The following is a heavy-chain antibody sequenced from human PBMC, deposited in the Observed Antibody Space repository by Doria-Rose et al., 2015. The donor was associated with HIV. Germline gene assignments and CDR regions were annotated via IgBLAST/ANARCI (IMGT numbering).Heavy chain of an antibody. CDR1: GQSLMELA. CDR2: FDTESGQT. D-gene: IGHD2-8*01. J-gene: IGHJ4*02. V-gene: IGHV1-24*01. Sequence: VAGQSLMELAMHWFRRAPGEGLEWMGGFDTESGQTVFADKFQGRVTMTEDRSTDTAYMDLRRLTSKDSAVYFCATAVSPIRLGISHWGQGTLVTGS. CDR3: ATAVSPIRLGISH.